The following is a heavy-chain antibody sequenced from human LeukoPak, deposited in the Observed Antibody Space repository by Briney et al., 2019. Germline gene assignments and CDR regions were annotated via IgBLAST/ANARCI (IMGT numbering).Heavy chain of an antibody. J-gene: IGHJ4*02. CDR1: GFTFSNAW. CDR3: TTFLDYYDSSGYSDY. CDR2: IKSKTDGGTT. V-gene: IGHV3-15*01. Sequence: GGSLRLSCAASGFTFSNAWMSWVRQTPEKGLEWVGRIKSKTDGGTTDYAAHVNGRFTISRDDSKNTLYLQMNSLKTEDTAVYYCTTFLDYYDSSGYSDYWGQGTLVTVSS. D-gene: IGHD3-22*01.